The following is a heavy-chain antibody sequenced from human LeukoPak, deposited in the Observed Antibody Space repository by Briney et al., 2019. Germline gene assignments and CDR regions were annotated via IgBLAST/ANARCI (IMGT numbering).Heavy chain of an antibody. J-gene: IGHJ2*01. Sequence: PSETLSLTCTVSGDSIFTYYWSWIRQPPGKGLEWIGYIYDTVITNYNPSLKSRLTISVDTSKNQFSLKLSSVTAADTAVYYCARETTGWSNLYFNLWGRGTPVTVSS. V-gene: IGHV4-59*12. CDR3: ARETTGWSNLYFNL. CDR2: IYDTVIT. D-gene: IGHD6-19*01. CDR1: GDSIFTYY.